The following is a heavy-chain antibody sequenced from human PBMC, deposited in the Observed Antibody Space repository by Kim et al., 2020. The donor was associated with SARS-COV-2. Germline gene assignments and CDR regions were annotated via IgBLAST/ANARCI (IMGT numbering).Heavy chain of an antibody. CDR3: AKVHGGSSSGWSTDY. V-gene: IGHV3-30*02. D-gene: IGHD6-19*01. J-gene: IGHJ4*02. Sequence: SVKGRFTISRDNSKNTLYLQMNSLRAEDTAVYYCAKVHGGSSSGWSTDYWGQGTLVTVSS.